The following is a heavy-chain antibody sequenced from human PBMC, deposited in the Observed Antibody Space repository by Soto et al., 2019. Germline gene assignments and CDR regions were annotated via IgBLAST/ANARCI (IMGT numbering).Heavy chain of an antibody. CDR2: VIPIFDVT. J-gene: IGHJ4*02. V-gene: IGHV1-69*02. Sequence: QVQLVQSGSEVKKPGSSVKVSCKASGGTFSIYTISWVRQAPGQGLEWMGRVIPIFDVTSYAQRFQGRVTITADKSTTTAFMELSSLRSEDTAVYYCAWDMDNSNWLNFDYWGQGTLVTVSS. CDR3: AWDMDNSNWLNFDY. D-gene: IGHD6-13*01. CDR1: GGTFSIYT.